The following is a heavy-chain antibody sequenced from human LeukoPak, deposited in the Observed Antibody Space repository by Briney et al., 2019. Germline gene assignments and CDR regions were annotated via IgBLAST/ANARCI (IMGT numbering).Heavy chain of an antibody. Sequence: GRSLRLSCAASGFTFSSYGMHWVRQAPGKGLEWVAVISYDGSNKYYADSVKGRFTISRDNSKNTLYLQMNSLRAEDTAVYYCAKDRFSVVVHPTFDYWGQGTLVTVSS. CDR3: AKDRFSVVVHPTFDY. CDR2: ISYDGSNK. CDR1: GFTFSSYG. J-gene: IGHJ4*02. V-gene: IGHV3-30*18. D-gene: IGHD2-15*01.